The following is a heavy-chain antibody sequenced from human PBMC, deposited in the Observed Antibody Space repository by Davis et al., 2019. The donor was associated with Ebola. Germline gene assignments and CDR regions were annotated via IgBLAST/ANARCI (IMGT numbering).Heavy chain of an antibody. J-gene: IGHJ6*04. D-gene: IGHD6-19*01. CDR2: AYYSSKWYI. Sequence: HSQTLSLTCAISGDTVSGNSGAWNWIRQPPSRGLEWLGRAYYSSKWYIDYAASVKGRITVNPDTSKNQLSLQLNSVTPEDTAVYYCARGWQRSGMDVWGKGTTVIVSS. V-gene: IGHV6-1*01. CDR1: GDTVSGNSGA. CDR3: ARGWQRSGMDV.